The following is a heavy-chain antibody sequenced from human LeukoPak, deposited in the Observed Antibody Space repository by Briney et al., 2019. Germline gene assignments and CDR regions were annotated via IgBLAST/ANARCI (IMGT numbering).Heavy chain of an antibody. D-gene: IGHD3-3*01. V-gene: IGHV5-51*01. CDR1: GYSFTSYW. CDR3: ARHLSHYDFWSGYYIGDGYYFDY. CDR2: IYPGDSDT. Sequence: GESLKISCKGSGYSFTSYWIGWVRQMPGKGLEWMGIIYPGDSDTRYSPSFQGQVTISADKSISTAYLQWSSLKASDTVMYYCARHLSHYDFWSGYYIGDGYYFDYWGQGTLVTVSS. J-gene: IGHJ4*02.